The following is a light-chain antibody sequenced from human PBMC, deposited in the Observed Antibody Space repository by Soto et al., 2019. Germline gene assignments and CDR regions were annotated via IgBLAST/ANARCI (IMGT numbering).Light chain of an antibody. V-gene: IGKV1-5*03. J-gene: IGKJ1*01. Sequence: DIQMTQSPSILSASVGDRVTITCRASQSISSWLAWYQQKPGKAPKLLIYKASTLKSGVPSRFSGSGSGTEFTLTISSLQPEDFATYYCQHYNSYSEAFGQGTKVDIK. CDR1: QSISSW. CDR2: KAS. CDR3: QHYNSYSEA.